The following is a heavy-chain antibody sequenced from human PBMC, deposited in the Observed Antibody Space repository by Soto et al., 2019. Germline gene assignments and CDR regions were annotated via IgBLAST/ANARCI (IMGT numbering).Heavy chain of an antibody. Sequence: RHTTKQAREWMGWISAYNGNTNYAQKLQGRVTMTTDTSTSTAYMELRSLRSDDTAVYYCARSYYDILTGPENWFEPWGQGNLV. CDR2: ISAYNGNT. V-gene: IGHV1-18*01. CDR3: ARSYYDILTGPENWFEP. D-gene: IGHD3-9*01. J-gene: IGHJ5*02.